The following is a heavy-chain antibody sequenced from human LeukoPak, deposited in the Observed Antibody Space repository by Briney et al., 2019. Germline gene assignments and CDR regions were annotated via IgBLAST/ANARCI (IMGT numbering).Heavy chain of an antibody. Sequence: SEALSLTCTVSGDSIRRDNYYWGWIRQPPGKGLEWIGGIYYSGSTYYNPSLKSRVSISVDPSKSQFSLKLTSVTAADTAVYYCATHPLLDYWGQGSLVTVSS. J-gene: IGHJ4*02. V-gene: IGHV4-39*01. CDR1: GDSIRRDNYY. CDR2: IYYSGST. D-gene: IGHD3-16*02. CDR3: ATHPLLDY.